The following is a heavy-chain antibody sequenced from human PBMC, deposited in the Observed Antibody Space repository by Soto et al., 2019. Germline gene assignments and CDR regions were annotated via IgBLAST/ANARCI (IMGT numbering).Heavy chain of an antibody. Sequence: SETLSLTCAVYGGSFSGYYWSWIRQPPGKGLGWVGEINHRGSTNYNPSLKSRVTISVDTSKNPFSLKLSSVTAADTAVYYCARTGYYDSSGYYFLDYWGQGTLVTVSS. CDR1: GGSFSGYY. J-gene: IGHJ4*02. CDR2: INHRGST. D-gene: IGHD3-22*01. V-gene: IGHV4-34*01. CDR3: ARTGYYDSSGYYFLDY.